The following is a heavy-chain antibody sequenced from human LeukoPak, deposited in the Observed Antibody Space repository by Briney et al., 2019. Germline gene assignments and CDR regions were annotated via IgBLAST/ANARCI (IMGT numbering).Heavy chain of an antibody. Sequence: GGSLRLSCAASGFTFSSYAMSWVRQAPGKGLEWVSSISGNGGYTYHADSVKGRFTISRDNSKNTLYMQMNSLRAEDTAVYYCAKGDNGCYDSWGQGTLVTVSS. D-gene: IGHD2-15*01. CDR2: ISGNGGYT. CDR3: AKGDNGCYDS. CDR1: GFTFSSYA. J-gene: IGHJ4*02. V-gene: IGHV3-23*01.